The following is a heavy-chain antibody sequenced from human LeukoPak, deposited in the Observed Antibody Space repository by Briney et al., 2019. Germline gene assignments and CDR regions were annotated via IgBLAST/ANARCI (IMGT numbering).Heavy chain of an antibody. Sequence: GGSLRLSCAGSGFSFSSYRMNWVRQAPGKGLEWVSFISGTSFTIDYADSVKGRFTISRDNAQNSLYLQMNSLRGEDTAVYYCATSGNYRFDYWGQGTLVTVSS. CDR3: ATSGNYRFDY. D-gene: IGHD1-26*01. CDR2: ISGTSFTI. V-gene: IGHV3-48*01. J-gene: IGHJ4*02. CDR1: GFSFSSYR.